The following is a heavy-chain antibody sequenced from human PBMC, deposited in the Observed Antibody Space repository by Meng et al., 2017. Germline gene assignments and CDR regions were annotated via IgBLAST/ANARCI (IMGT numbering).Heavy chain of an antibody. J-gene: IGHJ5*02. Sequence: GESLKISCAASGFTFSSYGMHWVRQAPGKGLEWMADIWYDGSNKYYADSVKGRFTISRDNSKNTLYLQMNSLRAEDTAVYYCARGTRYNSWNWFDPWGQGTLVTVSS. CDR3: ARGTRYNSWNWFDP. D-gene: IGHD2-2*02. CDR1: GFTFSSYG. V-gene: IGHV3-33*01. CDR2: IWYDGSNK.